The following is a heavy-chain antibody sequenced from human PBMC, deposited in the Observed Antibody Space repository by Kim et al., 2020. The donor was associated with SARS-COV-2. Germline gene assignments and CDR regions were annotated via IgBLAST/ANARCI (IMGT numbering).Heavy chain of an antibody. D-gene: IGHD3-10*01. J-gene: IGHJ6*02. V-gene: IGHV3-23*05. CDR3: AQGRFHYGSCTLDV. Sequence: YADHLKARFTISRDNSKNTLYLQANRLRPDDTADYYCAQGRFHYGSCTLDVWGQGTTVTVSS.